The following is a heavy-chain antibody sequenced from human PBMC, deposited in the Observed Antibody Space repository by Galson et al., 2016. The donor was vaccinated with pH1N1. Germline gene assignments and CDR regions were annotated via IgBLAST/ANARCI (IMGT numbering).Heavy chain of an antibody. Sequence: SVKVSCKASGGTFRTYVISWVRQAPGQGLEWMGGIIPIFGTAKYAQKFQGRVTITADESTSTAYIELSSLRSEDTAVYYCASPSPFYGSSGYYLHFRDWGQGTLVNVSS. CDR1: GGTFRTYV. CDR2: IIPIFGTA. J-gene: IGHJ4*02. CDR3: ASPSPFYGSSGYYLHFRD. V-gene: IGHV1-69*13. D-gene: IGHD3-22*01.